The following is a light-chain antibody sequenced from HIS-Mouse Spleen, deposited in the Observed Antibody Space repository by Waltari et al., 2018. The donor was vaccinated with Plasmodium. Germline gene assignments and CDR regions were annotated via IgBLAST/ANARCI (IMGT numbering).Light chain of an antibody. CDR1: QSVSSY. Sequence: EIVLTQSPATLSLSPGERAPLSCRASQSVSSYLAWYQQKPGQAPRLLIDDASNRATGIPARFSGSGSGTDFTLTISSLEPEDFAVYYCQQRSNWLHTFGQGTKLEIK. CDR3: QQRSNWLHT. J-gene: IGKJ2*01. V-gene: IGKV3-11*01. CDR2: DAS.